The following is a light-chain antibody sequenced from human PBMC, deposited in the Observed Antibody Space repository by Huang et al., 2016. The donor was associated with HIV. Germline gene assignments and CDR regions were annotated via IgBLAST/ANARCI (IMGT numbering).Light chain of an antibody. CDR2: AAS. V-gene: IGKV1-NL1*01. CDR1: QGISNS. J-gene: IGKJ3*01. Sequence: DIKMTQSPSSLSASVGDRVTITCRASQGISNSLAWYQQKPGKAPKLLLYAASRLESGVPSRFSGSGSGTDYTLTISSLQPEDFATYYCQQYYSSLGGFTFGPGTKVDIK. CDR3: QQYYSSLGGFT.